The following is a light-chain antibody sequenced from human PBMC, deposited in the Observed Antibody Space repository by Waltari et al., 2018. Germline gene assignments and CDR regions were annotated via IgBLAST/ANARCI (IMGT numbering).Light chain of an antibody. J-gene: IGKJ4*01. CDR3: QQRSNWPPLT. Sequence: EIVLTQSPATLSLSPGESATLSCRDSQSVSSYLAWYQQKPGQAPRPLIYDASNRATGIPARFSGSGSGTDFTLTISSLEPEDFAVYYCQQRSNWPPLTFGGGTKVEIK. CDR2: DAS. CDR1: QSVSSY. V-gene: IGKV3-11*01.